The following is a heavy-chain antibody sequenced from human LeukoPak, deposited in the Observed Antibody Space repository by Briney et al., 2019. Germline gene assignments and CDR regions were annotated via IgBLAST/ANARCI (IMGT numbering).Heavy chain of an antibody. CDR2: INHSGST. CDR3: ARIRPAPRLIRTNWFDP. Sequence: SETLSLTCAVYGGSFSGYYWSWIRQPPGKGLEWIGEINHSGSTNYNPSLKSRVTISVDTSKNQFSLKLSSETAADTAVYYCARIRPAPRLIRTNWFDPWGQGTLVTVSS. D-gene: IGHD2-2*01. J-gene: IGHJ5*02. V-gene: IGHV4-34*01. CDR1: GGSFSGYY.